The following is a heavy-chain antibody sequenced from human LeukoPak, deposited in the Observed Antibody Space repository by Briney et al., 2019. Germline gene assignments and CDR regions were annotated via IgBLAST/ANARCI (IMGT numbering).Heavy chain of an antibody. D-gene: IGHD6-19*01. CDR3: ARDDLGGAVTNFDY. Sequence: GGSLRLSCAASGFSFSSYEMNWVRQAPGKGLEWISYISASGTLTHYADSVEGRFTISRDNAKNSLYLQMNSLRAEDTAVYYCARDDLGGAVTNFDYWGQGTLVSVSS. J-gene: IGHJ4*02. V-gene: IGHV3-48*03. CDR2: ISASGTLT. CDR1: GFSFSSYE.